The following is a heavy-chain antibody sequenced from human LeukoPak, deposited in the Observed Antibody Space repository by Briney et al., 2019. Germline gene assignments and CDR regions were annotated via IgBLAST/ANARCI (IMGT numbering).Heavy chain of an antibody. J-gene: IGHJ4*02. V-gene: IGHV4-30-4*01. CDR1: GDSVTNDHYF. Sequence: SETLSLTCTVSGDSVTNDHYFWSWTRQPPGEGLEWIGYIYYTAGSYYNPSLRSRVTISIDTSRNQFSLKLSSVTAADTAVYHCGRGMRYSESYVVEYWGLGTLVTVSS. CDR3: GRGMRYSESYVVEY. CDR2: IYYTAGS. D-gene: IGHD1-26*01.